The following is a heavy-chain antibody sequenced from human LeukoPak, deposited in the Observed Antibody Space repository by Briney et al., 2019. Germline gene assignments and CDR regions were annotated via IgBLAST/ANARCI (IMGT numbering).Heavy chain of an antibody. V-gene: IGHV3-20*04. Sequence: GGSLRLTCAASGFTFDDYGMSWVRQAPGKGLEWVSGINWNGGSTGYADSVEGRFTISRDNAKNSLYLQMNSLRAEDTAVYYCARDGTPIHGSGWVYMDVWGKGTTVTISS. D-gene: IGHD6-25*01. J-gene: IGHJ6*04. CDR3: ARDGTPIHGSGWVYMDV. CDR1: GFTFDDYG. CDR2: INWNGGST.